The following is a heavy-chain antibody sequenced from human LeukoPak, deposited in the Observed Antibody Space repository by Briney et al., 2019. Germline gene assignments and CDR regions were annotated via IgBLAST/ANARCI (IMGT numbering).Heavy chain of an antibody. D-gene: IGHD3-22*01. J-gene: IGHJ3*02. Sequence: SETPSLTCTVSGGSVSSGSYYWSWIRQPPGKGLEWIGYIYYSGSTNYNPSLKSRVTISVDTSKNQFSLKLSSVTAADTAVYYCATGDSSGYYFHDAFDIWGQGTMVTVSS. V-gene: IGHV4-61*01. CDR2: IYYSGST. CDR3: ATGDSSGYYFHDAFDI. CDR1: GGSVSSGSYY.